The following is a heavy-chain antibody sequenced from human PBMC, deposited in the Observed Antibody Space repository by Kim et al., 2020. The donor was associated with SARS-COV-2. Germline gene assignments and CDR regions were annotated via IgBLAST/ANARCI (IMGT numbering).Heavy chain of an antibody. J-gene: IGHJ5*02. CDR1: GGSISSSSYY. CDR3: ARPLYDYVWGSDRSGWFDP. Sequence: SETLSLTCTVSGGSISSSSYYWGWIRQPPGKGLEWIGSIYYSVSTYYNPSLKSRVTISVDTSKNQFSLKLSSVTAADTAVYYCARPLYDYVWGSDRSGWFDPWGQGTLVTVSS. CDR2: IYYSVST. D-gene: IGHD3-16*02. V-gene: IGHV4-39*01.